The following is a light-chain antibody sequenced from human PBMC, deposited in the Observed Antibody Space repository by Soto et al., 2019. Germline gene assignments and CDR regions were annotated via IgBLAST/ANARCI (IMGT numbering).Light chain of an antibody. CDR3: LQDFSYPRT. CDR1: QGIGNA. Sequence: AIQMTQSPSSLAASVGDRGTISCLASQGIGNALGWYQQKPGKPPKVLIYGASNLQSGVPQRFSGSGSGTDFTLAITSLPPEASATYSCLQDFSYPRTFGQGTKVDIK. V-gene: IGKV1-6*01. J-gene: IGKJ1*01. CDR2: GAS.